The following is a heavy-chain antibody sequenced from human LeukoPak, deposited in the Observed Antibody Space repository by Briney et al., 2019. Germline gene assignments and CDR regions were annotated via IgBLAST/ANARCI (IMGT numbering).Heavy chain of an antibody. Sequence: GGSLRLSCAASGFTFSTYTMSWVRQAPGKGLEWVSSISSTSTFISYADSVKGRFTISRDNAENSLYLQMSSLRDDDTAVYYCAREVVVDYWGQGTLVTVSS. CDR2: ISSTSTFI. CDR1: GFTFSTYT. J-gene: IGHJ4*02. V-gene: IGHV3-21*01. CDR3: AREVVVDY.